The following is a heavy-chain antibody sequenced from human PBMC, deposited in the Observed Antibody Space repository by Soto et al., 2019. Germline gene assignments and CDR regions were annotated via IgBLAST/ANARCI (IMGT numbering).Heavy chain of an antibody. CDR1: GASISSSSYY. CDR2: IYYSGST. Sequence: PSETLSLTCTVSGASISSSSYYWGWIRQPPGKGLEWIGSIYYSGSTYYNPSLKSRVTISVDTSKNQFSLKLSSVTAADTAVYYCARQEVVVVPAAIVSDYYYGMDVWGQGTTVT. J-gene: IGHJ6*02. V-gene: IGHV4-39*01. CDR3: ARQEVVVVPAAIVSDYYYGMDV. D-gene: IGHD2-2*01.